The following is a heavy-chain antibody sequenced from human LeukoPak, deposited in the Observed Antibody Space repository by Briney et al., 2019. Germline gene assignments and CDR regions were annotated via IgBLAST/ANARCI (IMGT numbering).Heavy chain of an antibody. D-gene: IGHD4-11*01. CDR1: GFTFSDYN. V-gene: IGHV3-48*04. CDR2: ISSSSTTI. CDR3: ARDHFDYRLDY. Sequence: PGGSLRLSCAASGFTFSDYNMNWVRQAPGKGLEWISYISSSSTTIYYADSVKGRITISRDNAKNSLYLRMNSLRVEDTAVYYCARDHFDYRLDYWGQGTLVTVSS. J-gene: IGHJ4*02.